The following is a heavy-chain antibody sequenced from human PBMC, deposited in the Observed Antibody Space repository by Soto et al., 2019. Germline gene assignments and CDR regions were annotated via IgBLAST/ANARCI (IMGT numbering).Heavy chain of an antibody. CDR2: ISHGGGP. V-gene: IGHV4-30-2*06. J-gene: IGHJ6*02. CDR1: CGSVSSGVFS. CDR3: ARGHYYYAMDV. Sequence: PSETLSLTCAISCGSVSSGVFSWHRIHQSPRQGLEWIGYISHGGGPQYTPSVESPVTISVDRSTNVISLNLTSVTPADTAVYFCARGHYYYAMDVWGQGTTVTV.